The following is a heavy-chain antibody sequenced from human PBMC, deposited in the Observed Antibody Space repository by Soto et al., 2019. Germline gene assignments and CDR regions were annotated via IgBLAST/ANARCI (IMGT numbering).Heavy chain of an antibody. D-gene: IGHD2-2*01. CDR2: INAGNGNT. Sequence: ASVKVSCKASGYTFTSYAMHWVRQAPGQRLEWMGWINAGNGNTKYSQKFQGRVTITRDTSASTAYMELSSLRSEDTAVYYCARSLIVVVPSARGSRFDPWGQGTLVTVSS. V-gene: IGHV1-3*01. CDR1: GYTFTSYA. J-gene: IGHJ5*02. CDR3: ARSLIVVVPSARGSRFDP.